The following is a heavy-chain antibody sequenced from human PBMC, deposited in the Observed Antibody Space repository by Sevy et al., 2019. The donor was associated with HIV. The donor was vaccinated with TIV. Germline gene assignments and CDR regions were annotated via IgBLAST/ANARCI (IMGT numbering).Heavy chain of an antibody. D-gene: IGHD3-10*01. Sequence: SETLSLTCAVYGGSFSGYYWSWIRQPPGKGLEWIGEINHSGSTNYNPSLKSRVTISVDTSKNQFSLKLSSVTAADTAVYYCAGTGRGYYGMDVWGQGTTVTVSS. CDR2: INHSGST. J-gene: IGHJ6*02. CDR1: GGSFSGYY. CDR3: AGTGRGYYGMDV. V-gene: IGHV4-34*01.